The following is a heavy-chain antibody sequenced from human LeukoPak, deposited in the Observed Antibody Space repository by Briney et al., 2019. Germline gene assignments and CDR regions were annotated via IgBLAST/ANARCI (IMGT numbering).Heavy chain of an antibody. D-gene: IGHD6-13*01. V-gene: IGHV3-7*03. J-gene: IGHJ4*02. CDR2: INEGGNEK. CDR3: ARHPNSNWDY. CDR1: GFTFRNYW. Sequence: PGGSLRFSCAASGFTFRNYWMSWVRQVPGKGLEWVVNINEGGNEKNYVDSVKGRFTASRDNAQNSLYLQMNSLRVENTAVYYCARHPNSNWDYRGQGTLVTVSS.